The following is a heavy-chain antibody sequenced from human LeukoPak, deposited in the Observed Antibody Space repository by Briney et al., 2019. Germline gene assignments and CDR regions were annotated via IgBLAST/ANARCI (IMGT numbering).Heavy chain of an antibody. J-gene: IGHJ3*02. CDR3: ARTYDFGRGPPGDAFDN. CDR2: ISAYNGNT. D-gene: IGHD3-3*01. CDR1: GYTFTSYG. Sequence: ASVKVSCKASGYTFTSYGISWVRQAPGQGLEWMGWISAYNGNTNYAQKLQGRVTMTTDTSTSTVYMELRSLRVDDTAVYYCARTYDFGRGPPGDAFDNWGQGTLVTVPS. V-gene: IGHV1-18*01.